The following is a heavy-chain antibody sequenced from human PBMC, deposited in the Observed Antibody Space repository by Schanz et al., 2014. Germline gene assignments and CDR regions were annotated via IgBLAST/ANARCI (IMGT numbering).Heavy chain of an antibody. D-gene: IGHD3-10*01. CDR2: INGSNGNT. J-gene: IGHJ6*02. CDR3: ARAKRFGDMDV. Sequence: QVQLVQSGAEVKKPGASVKVSCKASGYTFSSYGITWVRQAPGQGLEWMGWINGSNGNTNYTQKFQGRVTITADKSTTTAYMELNSLNSDDTAVYYCARAKRFGDMDVWGQGTTVTVS. V-gene: IGHV1-18*01. CDR1: GYTFSSYG.